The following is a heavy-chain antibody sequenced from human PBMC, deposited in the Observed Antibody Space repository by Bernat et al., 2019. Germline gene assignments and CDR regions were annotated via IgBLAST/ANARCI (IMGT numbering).Heavy chain of an antibody. J-gene: IGHJ4*02. D-gene: IGHD6-19*01. V-gene: IGHV4-39*01. Sequence: QLQLQESGPGLVKPSETLSLTCTVSGGSISSSSYYWGWIRQPPGKGLEWIGSIYYSGSTYYNPSLKSRVTISVDTSQNQFSLKLSSVTAADTAVYYCVRPSSGWDYYFDYWGQGTLVTVSS. CDR2: IYYSGST. CDR3: VRPSSGWDYYFDY. CDR1: GGSISSSSYY.